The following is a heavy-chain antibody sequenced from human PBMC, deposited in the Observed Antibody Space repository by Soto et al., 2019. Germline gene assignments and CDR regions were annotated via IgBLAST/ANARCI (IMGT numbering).Heavy chain of an antibody. Sequence: VQLVESGGDFVQPGGSLRLSCAASGFTFSSYWMHWVRQVPGKGLVWVSRINSDGSRVNYADSVKGRFAMSRDNAKNTLYLHVNSLTVEDTAVYSCARGGSGAYYQDYWGRGTLVTVSS. V-gene: IGHV3-74*01. D-gene: IGHD3-22*01. CDR3: ARGGSGAYYQDY. J-gene: IGHJ4*02. CDR2: INSDGSRV. CDR1: GFTFSSYW.